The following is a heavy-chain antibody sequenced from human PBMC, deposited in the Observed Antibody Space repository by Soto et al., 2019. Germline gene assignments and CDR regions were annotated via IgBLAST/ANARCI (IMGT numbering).Heavy chain of an antibody. CDR3: ARAMYSSSWYLRYYFDY. Sequence: QVQLQESGPGLVKPSETLSLTCTVSDGSISSYYWSWIRQPPGKGLEWIGYIYYSGSTNYNPSLKSRVTISVDTSKNQFSLKLSSVTAADTAVYYSARAMYSSSWYLRYYFDYWGQGTLVTVSS. D-gene: IGHD6-13*01. CDR1: DGSISSYY. J-gene: IGHJ4*02. V-gene: IGHV4-59*01. CDR2: IYYSGST.